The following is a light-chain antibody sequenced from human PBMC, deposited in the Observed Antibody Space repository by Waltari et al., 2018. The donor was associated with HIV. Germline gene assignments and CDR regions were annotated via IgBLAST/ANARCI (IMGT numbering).Light chain of an antibody. J-gene: IGLJ1*01. CDR2: DVT. CDR3: CSYAGRYTYV. V-gene: IGLV2-11*01. CDR1: SSDVGGYNY. Sequence: QSALTQPRSVSGSPGQSVTISCTGTSSDVGGYNYVSCYQHHPGKAPKLTIYDVTKRPSGLPVLVSGSKSGNTASLTSSGLQAEDEADYYCCSYAGRYTYVFGTGTKVTVL.